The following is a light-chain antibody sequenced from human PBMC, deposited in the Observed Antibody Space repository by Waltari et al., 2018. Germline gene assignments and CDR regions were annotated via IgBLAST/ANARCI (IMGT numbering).Light chain of an antibody. J-gene: IGKJ2*01. CDR3: QQYYSTPT. V-gene: IGKV4-1*01. CDR2: WAS. CDR1: QNVLYSSNNKNY. Sequence: DIVMTQSPDSLAVSLGERATINCKSSQNVLYSSNNKNYLAWYQQKPGQPPKLRIYWASTRESGVPDRFSGSGSGTDFTLTISSLQAEDVAVYYCQQYYSTPTFGQGTKLEIK.